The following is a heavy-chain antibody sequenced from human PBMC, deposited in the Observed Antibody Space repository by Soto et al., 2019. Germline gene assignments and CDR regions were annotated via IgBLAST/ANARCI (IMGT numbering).Heavy chain of an antibody. D-gene: IGHD3-22*01. CDR3: ARLYETSNYYFLAWFDP. V-gene: IGHV5-10-1*01. Sequence: SCKTSGYNFTANWIAWVRQVPGKGLEYMGRIDPDDSYSNYSPSFEGHVTLSVDKSVNTAFLQWSSLKASDTAMYYCARLYETSNYYFLAWFDPWGQGTLVTVS. CDR1: GYNFTANW. CDR2: IDPDDSYS. J-gene: IGHJ5*02.